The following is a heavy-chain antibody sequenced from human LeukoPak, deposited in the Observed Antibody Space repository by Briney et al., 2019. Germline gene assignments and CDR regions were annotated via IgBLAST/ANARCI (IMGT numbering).Heavy chain of an antibody. D-gene: IGHD6-13*01. J-gene: IGHJ5*02. Sequence: SETLSLTCTVSGDSISTSNSYWGWIRQPPGKGLEWIGSIYYSGSTYYNPSLKSRATISVDTSKNQFSLKLSSVTAADTAVYYCARQVYSSPGEFDPWGQGTLVTVSS. CDR3: ARQVYSSPGEFDP. V-gene: IGHV4-39*07. CDR1: GDSISTSNSY. CDR2: IYYSGST.